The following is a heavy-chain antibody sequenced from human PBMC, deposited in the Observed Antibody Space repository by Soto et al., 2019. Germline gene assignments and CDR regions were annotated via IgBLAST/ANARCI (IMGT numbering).Heavy chain of an antibody. D-gene: IGHD3-22*01. V-gene: IGHV3-7*01. CDR3: ARFYYDSSGYLPSPYYYYYGMDV. CDR2: IKQDGSET. CDR1: GFTFSSYA. J-gene: IGHJ6*02. Sequence: GGSLRLSCAASGFTFSSYAMGWVRQAPGKGLEWVSTIKQDGSETYYVDSVKGRFTISRDNAKNSLYLQMNSLRAEDTAVYYCARFYYDSSGYLPSPYYYYYGMDVWGQGTTVTVSS.